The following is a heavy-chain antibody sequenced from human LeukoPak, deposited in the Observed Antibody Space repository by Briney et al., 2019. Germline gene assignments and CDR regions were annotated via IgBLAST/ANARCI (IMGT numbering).Heavy chain of an antibody. CDR2: IYPGDSDT. V-gene: IGHV5-51*01. CDR1: GYRFTNYW. J-gene: IGHJ4*02. Sequence: GESLKISCKASGYRFTNYWIAWVRQKPGKGLEWMGMIYPGDSDTRYSPSFQGQVTISADKSISTAYLQWSSLKASDTAMYYCARPGSGTIGIDYWGQGTLVTVSS. CDR3: ARPGSGTIGIDY. D-gene: IGHD3-10*01.